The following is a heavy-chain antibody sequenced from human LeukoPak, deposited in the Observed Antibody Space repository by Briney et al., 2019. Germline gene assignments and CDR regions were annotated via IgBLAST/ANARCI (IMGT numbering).Heavy chain of an antibody. CDR3: AGPADYYDSSGYYYLDY. V-gene: IGHV3-30*14. J-gene: IGHJ4*02. CDR2: ISYDGSNK. D-gene: IGHD3-22*01. Sequence: GRSLRLSCAASGFTFSSYAMHWVRQAPGKGLEWVALISYDGSNKNYADSVKGRFTISRHNSKNTLYLQMNSLRAEDTAVYYCAGPADYYDSSGYYYLDYWGQGTLVTVSS. CDR1: GFTFSSYA.